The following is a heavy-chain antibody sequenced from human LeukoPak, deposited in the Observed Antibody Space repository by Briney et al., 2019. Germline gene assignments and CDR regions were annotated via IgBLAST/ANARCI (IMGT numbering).Heavy chain of an antibody. Sequence: GGSLRLSCAASGFTFDDYGMSWVRQAPGKGLEWVSGINWNGGSTDYADSVKGRFTISRDNAKNSLYLQMNSLRAEDTALYYCARVPLMVYDNWFDPWGQGTLVTVSS. V-gene: IGHV3-20*04. J-gene: IGHJ5*02. D-gene: IGHD2-8*01. CDR1: GFTFDDYG. CDR2: INWNGGST. CDR3: ARVPLMVYDNWFDP.